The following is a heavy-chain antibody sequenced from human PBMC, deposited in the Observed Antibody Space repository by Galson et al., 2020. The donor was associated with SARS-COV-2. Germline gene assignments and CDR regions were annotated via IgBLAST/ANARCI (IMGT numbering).Heavy chain of an antibody. CDR3: SREGWQGGY. CDR2: IRGDGSEA. D-gene: IGHD6-19*01. V-gene: IGHV3-7*01. CDR1: GFTFKDFW. J-gene: IGHJ4*02. Sequence: LSCAVSGFTFKDFWMSWFRQAPGKGLEWVANIRGDGSEANYVDSVQGRFFISRDNAIDSLFLRMNNLTADDTAVYFCSREGWQGGYWGQGTRVTVSS.